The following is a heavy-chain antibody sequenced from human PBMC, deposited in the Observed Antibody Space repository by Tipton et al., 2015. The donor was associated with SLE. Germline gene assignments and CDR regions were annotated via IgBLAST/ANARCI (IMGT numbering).Heavy chain of an antibody. J-gene: IGHJ4*02. V-gene: IGHV4-59*11. CDR1: GGSFSGHY. D-gene: IGHD3-3*01. CDR2: IYYSGST. CDR3: ARDRRGSGSFDY. Sequence: TLSLTCAVYGGSFSGHYWSWIRQPPGKGLEWIGYIYYSGSTNYNPSLKSRVTISEDTSKNQFSLKLSSVTAADTAVYYCARDRRGSGSFDYWGQGTLVTVSS.